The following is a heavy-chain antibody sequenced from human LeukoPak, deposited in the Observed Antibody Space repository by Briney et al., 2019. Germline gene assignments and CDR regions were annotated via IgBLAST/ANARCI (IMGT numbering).Heavy chain of an antibody. CDR3: ARMGGQQLVLDY. CDR1: GGSISSSNW. CDR2: IYDSGST. D-gene: IGHD6-13*01. Sequence: AETLSLTCAVSGGSISSSNWWSWVRQPPGKGLEWIGEIYDSGSTNYNPSLKSRVTISVDKSKNQFSLKLSSVAAADTAVYYCARMGGQQLVLDYWGQGTLVTVSS. V-gene: IGHV4-4*02. J-gene: IGHJ4*02.